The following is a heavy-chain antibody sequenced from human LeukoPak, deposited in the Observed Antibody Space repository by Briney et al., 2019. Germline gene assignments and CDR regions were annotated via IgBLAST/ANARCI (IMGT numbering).Heavy chain of an antibody. CDR3: AKTSTNYYDSSEFGY. CDR1: GFTFGDYA. CDR2: ISGDGGST. V-gene: IGHV3-43*02. Sequence: PGGSLRLSCAASGFTFGDYAMHWVRQAPGKGLEWVSLISGDGGSTYYADSVNGRFTISRDNSKNSLYLQMNSLRTEDTALYYCAKTSTNYYDSSEFGYWGQGTLVTVSS. J-gene: IGHJ4*02. D-gene: IGHD3-22*01.